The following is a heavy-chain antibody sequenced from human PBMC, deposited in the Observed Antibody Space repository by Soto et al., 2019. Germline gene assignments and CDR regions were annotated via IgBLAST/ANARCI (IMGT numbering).Heavy chain of an antibody. D-gene: IGHD3-10*01. CDR1: GFTVSSNY. Sequence: LRLSCAASGFTVSSNYMSWVRQAPGKGLEWVSVIYSGGSTYYADSVKGRFTISRDNSKNTLYLQMNSLRAEDTAVYYCARDGDYYGSGESYWGQGTLVTVSS. CDR2: IYSGGST. J-gene: IGHJ4*02. V-gene: IGHV3-53*01. CDR3: ARDGDYYGSGESY.